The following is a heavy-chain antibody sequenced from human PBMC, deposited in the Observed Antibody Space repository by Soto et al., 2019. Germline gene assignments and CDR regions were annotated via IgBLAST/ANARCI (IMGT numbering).Heavy chain of an antibody. V-gene: IGHV3-74*01. CDR2: VQGNGIGT. D-gene: IGHD2-15*01. CDR3: ALPSAADPGGSDY. CDR1: GFTYSDYW. Sequence: PRGAVRHSGEASGFTYSDYWIHWIRQAPGGWVLWVSRVQGNGIGTNYGDPVEGRFTISRDNAKNTVYLRMNGLRSYHTALYYSALPSAADPGGSDYWAYRTLVTVST. J-gene: IGHJ4*01.